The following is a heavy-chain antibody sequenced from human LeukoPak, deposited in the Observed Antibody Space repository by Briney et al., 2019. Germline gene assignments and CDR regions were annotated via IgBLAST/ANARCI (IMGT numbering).Heavy chain of an antibody. V-gene: IGHV3-23*01. CDR2: ISGSGGST. CDR3: AKDSASIFALYFDY. D-gene: IGHD3-3*02. J-gene: IGHJ4*02. CDR1: GFTFSSYA. Sequence: GGSLRLSCAASGFTFSSYAMSWVRQAPGKGLEWVSAISGSGGSTYYADSVKGRFTISRDNSKNTLYLQMDSLRAEDTAVYYCAKDSASIFALYFDYWGQGTLVTVSS.